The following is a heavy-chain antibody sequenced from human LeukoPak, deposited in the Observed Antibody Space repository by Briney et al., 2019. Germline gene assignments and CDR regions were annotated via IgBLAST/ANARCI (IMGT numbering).Heavy chain of an antibody. Sequence: SETLSLTCTVSGGSISTHYWSWIRQPPGKRLQWIGYIYYSGSTNYNPSLKSRVTISVDTSKNQFSLKLSSVTAEDTAVYYCARSLEAYYDSSGYYDYWGQGTLVTVSS. D-gene: IGHD3-22*01. J-gene: IGHJ4*02. V-gene: IGHV4-59*11. CDR2: IYYSGST. CDR3: ARSLEAYYDSSGYYDY. CDR1: GGSISTHY.